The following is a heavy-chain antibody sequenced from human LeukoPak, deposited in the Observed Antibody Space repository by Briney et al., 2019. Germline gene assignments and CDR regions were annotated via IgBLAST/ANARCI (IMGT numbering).Heavy chain of an antibody. Sequence: GGSLRLSCAAXGXXFSXSAXXWVXQASGXGLEWVGRIRSKANSYATAYAASVKGRFTISRDDSKNTAYLQMNSLKTEDTAVYXCTRTGSSWAFDYWGQGTLVTVSS. CDR1: GXXFSXSA. CDR2: IRSKANSYAT. CDR3: TRTGSSWAFDY. D-gene: IGHD6-13*01. J-gene: IGHJ4*02. V-gene: IGHV3-73*01.